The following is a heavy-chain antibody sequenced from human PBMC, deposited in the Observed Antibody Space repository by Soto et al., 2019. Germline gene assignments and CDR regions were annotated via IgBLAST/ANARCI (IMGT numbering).Heavy chain of an antibody. CDR2: ISCRSSYI. Sequence: GGSLRLSCAASGFTFSSYSTNWVRQAPGKGLEWVSSISCRSSYIYYADSVKGRFTISRDNAKNSLNLQMNSLRAEDTAVYFCARLNWVSGGDNYPRPVDYWGQGTLPNVSS. V-gene: IGHV3-21*01. D-gene: IGHD1-1*01. CDR1: GFTFSSYS. J-gene: IGHJ4*02. CDR3: ARLNWVSGGDNYPRPVDY.